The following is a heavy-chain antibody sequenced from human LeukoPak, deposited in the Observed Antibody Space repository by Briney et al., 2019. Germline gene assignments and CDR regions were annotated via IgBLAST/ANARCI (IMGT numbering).Heavy chain of an antibody. CDR3: ARRDSSGYYYSDAFDI. J-gene: IGHJ3*02. CDR1: GYTFTNYW. V-gene: IGHV5-51*01. Sequence: GESLKISCKGSGYTFTNYWIGWVRQMPGKGLEWMGIINPGDSDTRYSPSFQGQVTISADKSISTAYLQWSSLKASDTAMYYCARRDSSGYYYSDAFDIWGQGTMVTVSS. CDR2: INPGDSDT. D-gene: IGHD3-22*01.